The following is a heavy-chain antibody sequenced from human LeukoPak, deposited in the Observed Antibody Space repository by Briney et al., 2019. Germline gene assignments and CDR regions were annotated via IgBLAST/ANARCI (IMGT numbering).Heavy chain of an antibody. CDR3: ARIGVCSGGSCYSYDYYGMDV. D-gene: IGHD2-15*01. CDR1: GGSISSYY. V-gene: IGHV4-59*08. J-gene: IGHJ6*02. CDR2: IYYSGST. Sequence: SETLSLTCTVSGGSISSYYWSWIRQPPGKGLEWIGYIYYSGSTNYNPSLKSRVTISVDTSKNQFSLKLSSVTAADTAVYYCARIGVCSGGSCYSYDYYGMDVWGQGTTVTVSS.